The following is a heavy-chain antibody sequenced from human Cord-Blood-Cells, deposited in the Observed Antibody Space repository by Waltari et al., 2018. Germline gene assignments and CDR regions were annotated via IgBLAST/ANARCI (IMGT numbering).Heavy chain of an antibody. CDR1: GGSVSSGSYY. D-gene: IGHD1-1*01. CDR3: ARRRNGPYYFDY. V-gene: IGHV4-61*01. J-gene: IGHJ4*02. Sequence: QVQLKESGPGLVKPSETLSLTCTVSGGSVSSGSYYWSWIRQPPGKGLEWIGYIYYSESTNCHPSLKRRVTISVDTSKNQFSLKLSSVTAADTAVYYCARRRNGPYYFDYWGQGTLVTVSS. CDR2: IYYSEST.